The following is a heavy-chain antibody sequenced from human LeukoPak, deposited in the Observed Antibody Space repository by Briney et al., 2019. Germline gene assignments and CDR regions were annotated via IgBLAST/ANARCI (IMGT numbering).Heavy chain of an antibody. CDR3: ARDAGYHDYVWGSYRYTDF. Sequence: EASVKVSCKASGYTFTGYYMHWVRQAPGQGLEWIGWINPNSGGTNYAQKFQGRVTMSRDTSISTAYMELSRLRSDDMAVYYCARDAGYHDYVWGSYRYTDFWGQGTLVTVSS. D-gene: IGHD3-16*02. CDR2: INPNSGGT. CDR1: GYTFTGYY. V-gene: IGHV1-2*02. J-gene: IGHJ4*02.